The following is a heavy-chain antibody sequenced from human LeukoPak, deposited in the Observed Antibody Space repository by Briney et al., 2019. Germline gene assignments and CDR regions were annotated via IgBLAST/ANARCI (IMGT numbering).Heavy chain of an antibody. Sequence: GGSLRLSCAASGFTFSSYAMSWVRQAPGKGLEWVSAISGSGGSTYYADSVKGRFTISRDNSRNTLYLQMNSLRAEDTAVYYCAKGVMAGGGYYYGMDVWGQGTTVTVSS. J-gene: IGHJ6*02. CDR1: GFTFSSYA. D-gene: IGHD2-21*01. CDR2: ISGSGGST. CDR3: AKGVMAGGGYYYGMDV. V-gene: IGHV3-23*01.